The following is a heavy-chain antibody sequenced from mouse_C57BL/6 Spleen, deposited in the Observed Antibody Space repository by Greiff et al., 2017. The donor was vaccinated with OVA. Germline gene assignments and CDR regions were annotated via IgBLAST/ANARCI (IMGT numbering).Heavy chain of an antibody. J-gene: IGHJ1*03. V-gene: IGHV1-39*01. Sequence: VQLKESGPELVKPGASVKISCKASGYSFTDYNMNWVKQSNGKSLEWIGVINPNYGTTSYNQKFKGKATLTVDQSSSTAYMQLNSLTSEDSAVYYCASPFYYGSSYGYFDVWGTGTTVTVSS. CDR1: GYSFTDYN. CDR3: ASPFYYGSSYGYFDV. D-gene: IGHD1-1*01. CDR2: INPNYGTT.